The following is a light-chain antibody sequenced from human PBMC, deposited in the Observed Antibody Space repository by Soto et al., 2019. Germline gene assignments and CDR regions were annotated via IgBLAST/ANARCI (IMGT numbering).Light chain of an antibody. J-gene: IGKJ4*01. V-gene: IGKV1-27*01. CDR1: QGISNY. CDR3: QKYTNVPA. CDR2: AAS. Sequence: IQMTQSPSSLSASVEDRVTITCRASQGISNYLAWYQQIPGKVPKLLISAASTLQSGVPSRFSGSGSGTDFTLTISSLQPEDVATYYCQKYTNVPAFGGGTKVEIK.